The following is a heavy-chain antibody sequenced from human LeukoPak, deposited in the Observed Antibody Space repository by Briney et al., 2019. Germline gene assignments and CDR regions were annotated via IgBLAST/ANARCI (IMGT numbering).Heavy chain of an antibody. CDR1: GGSISSYY. D-gene: IGHD3-22*01. V-gene: IGHV4-34*01. J-gene: IGHJ4*02. CDR3: ARDPTDSSGYYRGGDFDY. CDR2: INHSGST. Sequence: PSETLSLTCTVSGGSISSYYWSWIRQPPGKGLEWIGEINHSGSTNYNPSLKSRVTISVDTSKNQFSLKLSSVTAADTAVYYCARDPTDSSGYYRGGDFDYWGQGTLVTVSS.